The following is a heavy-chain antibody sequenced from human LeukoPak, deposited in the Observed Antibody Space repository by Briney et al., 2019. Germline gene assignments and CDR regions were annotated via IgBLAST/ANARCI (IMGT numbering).Heavy chain of an antibody. V-gene: IGHV3-74*01. Sequence: GRSLRLSCTASGFTFSSYGMHWVRQAPGKGLVWVSRINSDGSSTSYADSVKGRFTISRDNAKNTLYLQMNSLRAEDTAVYYCARDGSSWSNWLDPWGQGTLVTVSS. CDR1: GFTFSSYG. D-gene: IGHD6-13*01. J-gene: IGHJ5*02. CDR2: INSDGSST. CDR3: ARDGSSWSNWLDP.